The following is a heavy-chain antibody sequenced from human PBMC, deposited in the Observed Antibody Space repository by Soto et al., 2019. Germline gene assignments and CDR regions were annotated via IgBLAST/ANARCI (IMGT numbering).Heavy chain of an antibody. J-gene: IGHJ4*02. V-gene: IGHV1-2*04. CDR3: ARSTGEAAPSLDY. CDR2: INPNSGGT. D-gene: IGHD3-16*01. Sequence: ASVKVSCKASGYTFTGYYLHWVRQAPGQGLEWMGWINPNSGGTNYALKFQVWVTMTRDTSFSTAYMELSRLRSDDTAVYYCARSTGEAAPSLDYWGQGTLVTVSS. CDR1: GYTFTGYY.